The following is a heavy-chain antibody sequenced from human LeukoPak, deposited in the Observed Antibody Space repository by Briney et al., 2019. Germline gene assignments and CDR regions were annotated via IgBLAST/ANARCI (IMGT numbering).Heavy chain of an antibody. CDR2: IPYTGST. D-gene: IGHD3-22*01. CDR3: ARHDSSGYYFFDY. J-gene: IGHJ4*02. Sequence: SETLSLTCSVSGGSISSSSFYWGWIRQPPGKGLEWIGSIPYTGSTYYNPSLKSRVTISVDTSKNQFSLRLNSVTAADTAVYYCARHDSSGYYFFDYWGQGTLVTVSS. V-gene: IGHV4-39*01. CDR1: GGSISSSSFY.